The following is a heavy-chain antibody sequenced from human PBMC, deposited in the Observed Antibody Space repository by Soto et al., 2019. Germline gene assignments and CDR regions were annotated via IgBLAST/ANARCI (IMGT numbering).Heavy chain of an antibody. V-gene: IGHV3-30*18. CDR3: AKEYYAYNSGCFFDS. J-gene: IGHJ5*01. D-gene: IGHD6-19*01. CDR2: VSYDGSPK. Sequence: GGSLRLSCTASGFSFSSYGMQWVRQAPVKGLEWVAVVSYDGSPKYYADSVKGRFTVPRDNSQNTVYLQMNSLRAEDTAVYYSAKEYYAYNSGCFFDSWGHGTQVTVSS. CDR1: GFSFSSYG.